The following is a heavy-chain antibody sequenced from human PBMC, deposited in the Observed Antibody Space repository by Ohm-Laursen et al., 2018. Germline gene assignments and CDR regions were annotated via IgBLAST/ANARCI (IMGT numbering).Heavy chain of an antibody. Sequence: ASVKVSCKASGYTFTGYFMHWVRQAPGHGLEWMGIINPSGGSTRDAQRFQGRVTMTRDTSTSTVYMELSSLRSEDTAVYFCARASGVVPKISYGLDVWGQGTTVIVSS. CDR2: INPSGGST. CDR1: GYTFTGYF. D-gene: IGHD3-22*01. V-gene: IGHV1-46*01. J-gene: IGHJ6*02. CDR3: ARASGVVPKISYGLDV.